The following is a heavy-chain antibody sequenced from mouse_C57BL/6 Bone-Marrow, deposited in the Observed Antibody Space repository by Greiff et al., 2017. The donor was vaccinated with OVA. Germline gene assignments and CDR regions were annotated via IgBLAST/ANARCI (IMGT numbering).Heavy chain of an antibody. J-gene: IGHJ2*01. CDR2: IYPGNSET. CDR1: GYTFTSYW. V-gene: IGHV1-5*01. D-gene: IGHD1-1*01. CDR3: TRDTTVVAKGY. Sequence: VQLQQSGTVLARPGASVKMSCKTSGYTFTSYWMHWVKQRPGQGLEWIGAIYPGNSETSYTQKFKGKAKLTAVTSASTAYMELSSLTNEDSAVYYCTRDTTVVAKGYWGQGTTLTVSS.